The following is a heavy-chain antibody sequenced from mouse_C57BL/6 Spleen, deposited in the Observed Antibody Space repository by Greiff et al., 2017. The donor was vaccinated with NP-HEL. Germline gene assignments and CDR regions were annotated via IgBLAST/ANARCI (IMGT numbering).Heavy chain of an antibody. J-gene: IGHJ3*01. CDR3: ARHRDYDGTGRGRSAWFAY. D-gene: IGHD2-4*01. Sequence: EVQRVESGGDLVKPGGSLKLSCAASGFTFSSYGMSWVRQTPDKRLEWVATISSGGSYTYYPDSVKGRFTISRDNAKNTLYLQMSSLKSEDTAMYYCARHRDYDGTGRGRSAWFAYWGQGTLVTVSA. CDR2: ISSGGSYT. CDR1: GFTFSSYG. V-gene: IGHV5-6*01.